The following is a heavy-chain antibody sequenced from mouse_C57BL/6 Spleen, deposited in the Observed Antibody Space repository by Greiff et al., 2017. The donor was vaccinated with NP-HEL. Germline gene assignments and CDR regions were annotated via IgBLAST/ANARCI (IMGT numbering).Heavy chain of an antibody. CDR2: IDPSDSYT. V-gene: IGHV1-50*01. D-gene: IGHD2-4*01. Sequence: QVQLQQPGAELVKPGASVKLSCKASGYTFTSYWMQWVKQRPGQGLEWIGEIDPSDSYTNYIPKFKGQATLTVDTSSSTAYMPLSSRTSEDSAVDDCARRGPYDYDGGYFDYWGQGTTLTVSS. CDR1: GYTFTSYW. CDR3: ARRGPYDYDGGYFDY. J-gene: IGHJ2*01.